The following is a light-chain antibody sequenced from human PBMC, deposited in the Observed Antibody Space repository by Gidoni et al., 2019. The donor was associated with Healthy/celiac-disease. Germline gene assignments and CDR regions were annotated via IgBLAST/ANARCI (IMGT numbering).Light chain of an antibody. V-gene: IGLV1-40*01. CDR1: SSNIGACYD. CDR2: GNS. J-gene: IGLJ3*02. Sequence: QSVLTQPPSVSGAPGQRVTISCTGSSSNIGACYDVHWYQQLPGTAPNLLISGNSNRPSGVPDRFSGSKSGTSASLAITGLQAEDEADYYCQSYDSSLSGFWVFGGGTKLTVL. CDR3: QSYDSSLSGFWV.